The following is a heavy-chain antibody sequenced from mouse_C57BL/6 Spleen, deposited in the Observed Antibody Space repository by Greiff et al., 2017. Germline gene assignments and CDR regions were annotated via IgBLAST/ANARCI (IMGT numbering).Heavy chain of an antibody. Sequence: EVQLVESGGGLVKPGGSLKLSCAASGFTFSSYTMSWVRQTPEKRLEWVATISGGGGNTYYPDSVKGRFTISRDNAKNTLYLQMSSLRSEDTALYYCARDGSGYGYWGQGTTLTVSS. J-gene: IGHJ2*01. V-gene: IGHV5-9*01. CDR2: ISGGGGNT. D-gene: IGHD3-2*02. CDR3: ARDGSGYGY. CDR1: GFTFSSYT.